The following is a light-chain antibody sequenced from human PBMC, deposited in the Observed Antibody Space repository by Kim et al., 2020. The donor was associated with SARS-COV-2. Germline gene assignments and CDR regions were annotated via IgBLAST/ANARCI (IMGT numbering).Light chain of an antibody. CDR2: KTS. CDR1: QSAGSW. CDR3: QQYSDNSPT. J-gene: IGKJ1*01. V-gene: IGKV1-5*03. Sequence: GDRVTITCRASQSAGSWLAWYQQKPGKAPRLLISKTSNLESGVPSRISGSGSGTEFTLTISSLQPDDFATYYCQQYSDNSPTFGQGTKVDIK.